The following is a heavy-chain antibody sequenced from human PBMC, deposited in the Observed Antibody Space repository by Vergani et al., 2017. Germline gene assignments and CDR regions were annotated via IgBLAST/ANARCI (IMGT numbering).Heavy chain of an antibody. J-gene: IGHJ6*02. CDR3: ARVGVVRGVSYYYYYYGMDV. CDR1: GGPISSGDYY. V-gene: IGHV4-30-4*08. D-gene: IGHD3-10*01. Sequence: QLQESGPGLVKPSQTLSFTCPVSGGPISSGDYYWSWIPQPPGKGLEWIGYIYYSGSTYYNPSLKSRVTISVDTSKNQFSLKLSSVTAADTAVYYCARVGVVRGVSYYYYYYGMDVWGQGTTVTVSS. CDR2: IYYSGST.